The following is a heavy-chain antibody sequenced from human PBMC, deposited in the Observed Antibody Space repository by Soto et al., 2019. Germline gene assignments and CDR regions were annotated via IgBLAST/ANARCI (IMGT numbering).Heavy chain of an antibody. CDR3: ARVRLTGGTTLLAY. CDR2: VNSDGRTT. CDR1: GFNFSTYW. D-gene: IGHD1-7*01. V-gene: IGHV3-74*01. J-gene: IGHJ4*02. Sequence: EVQLVESGGGLVQPGGSLRLSCAASGFNFSTYWMHWVRQVPGKGLVWVSRVNSDGRTTTYADSVKGRFTISRDNAKNTLYLEMNSLRAEDTAVYYCARVRLTGGTTLLAYWGQGALVTVSS.